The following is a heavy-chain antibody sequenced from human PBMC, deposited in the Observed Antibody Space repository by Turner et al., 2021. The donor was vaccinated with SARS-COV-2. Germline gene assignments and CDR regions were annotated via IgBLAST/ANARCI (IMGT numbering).Heavy chain of an antibody. V-gene: IGHV4-61*01. CDR3: ATYIAGAGGTGY. J-gene: IGHJ4*02. CDR2: FYHSWGT. D-gene: IGHD6-13*01. CDR1: GSSVSSGSYH. Sequence: QVQLQESGPGLVKPSESLSLTCTVSGSSVSSGSYHWSWVRQRPGKGLEWIGYFYHSWGTNYNPSLKSRVTISIDTTKNQYSLKLSSVTAADTAVYYCATYIAGAGGTGYWGQGTLVTVSS.